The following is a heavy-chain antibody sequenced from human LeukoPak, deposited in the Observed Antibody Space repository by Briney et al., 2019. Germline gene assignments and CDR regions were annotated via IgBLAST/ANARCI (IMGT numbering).Heavy chain of an antibody. CDR3: ARRGWLLVRGFNY. V-gene: IGHV3-7*01. J-gene: IGHJ4*02. CDR2: IKQDGSEK. D-gene: IGHD3-22*01. CDR1: GFTFSSYW. Sequence: GGSLRLSCAASGFTFSSYWMSWVRQAPGKGLEWVANIKQDGSEKYYVDFVKGRFTISRDNAKNSLYLQMNSLRAEDTAVYYCARRGWLLVRGFNYWGQGTLVTVSS.